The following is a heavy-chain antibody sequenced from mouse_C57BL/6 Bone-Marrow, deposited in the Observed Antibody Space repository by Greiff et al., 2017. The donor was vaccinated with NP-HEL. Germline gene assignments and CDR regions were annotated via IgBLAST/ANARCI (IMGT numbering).Heavy chain of an antibody. CDR3: ARGYSGPWYFDV. Sequence: VQLQQSGTVLARPGASVKMSCKTSGYTFTSYWMHWVKQRPGQGLEWIGMIHPNSGSTNYNEKFKSKATLTVDKSSSTAYMQLSSLTSEDSAVYYCARGYSGPWYFDVWGTGTTVTVSS. J-gene: IGHJ1*03. D-gene: IGHD1-1*02. CDR2: IHPNSGST. V-gene: IGHV1-64*01. CDR1: GYTFTSYW.